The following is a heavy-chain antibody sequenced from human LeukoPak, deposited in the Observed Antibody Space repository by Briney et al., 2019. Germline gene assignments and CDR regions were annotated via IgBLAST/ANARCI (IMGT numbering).Heavy chain of an antibody. Sequence: PGGSLRLSCAASGFTFSSYGMHWVRQAPGKGLEWVAVISYDGSNKYYADSVKGRFTISRDNSKNTLYLQMNSLRAEDTAVYYCARDRDSSGYIADYWGQGTLVTVSS. D-gene: IGHD3-22*01. CDR3: ARDRDSSGYIADY. J-gene: IGHJ4*02. CDR2: ISYDGSNK. V-gene: IGHV3-30*03. CDR1: GFTFSSYG.